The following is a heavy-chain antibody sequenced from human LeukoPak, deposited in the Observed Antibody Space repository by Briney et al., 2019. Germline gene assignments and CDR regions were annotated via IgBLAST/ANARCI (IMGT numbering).Heavy chain of an antibody. V-gene: IGHV3-21*04. Sequence: PGGSLRLSCAAPGFTFSSYSMNWVRQAPGKGLEWVSSISSSSSYIYYADSVKGRFTISRDNAKNSLYLQMNSLRAEDTAVYYCARVDYDYVWGSTTIGIWGQGTLVTVSS. J-gene: IGHJ4*02. D-gene: IGHD3-16*01. CDR2: ISSSSSYI. CDR1: GFTFSSYS. CDR3: ARVDYDYVWGSTTIGI.